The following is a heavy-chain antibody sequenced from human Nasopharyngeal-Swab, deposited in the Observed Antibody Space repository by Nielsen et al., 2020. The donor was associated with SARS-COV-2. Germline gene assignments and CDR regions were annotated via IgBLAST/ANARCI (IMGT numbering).Heavy chain of an antibody. V-gene: IGHV3-48*04. Sequence: GGSLRLSCAASGFTSSSYSMNWVRRAPGKGLEWVSYISSSSSTIYYADSVKGRFTISRDNAKNSLYLQMNSLRAEDTAVYYCARDPKYYYYYGMDVWGQGTTVTVSS. CDR2: ISSSSSTI. CDR3: ARDPKYYYYYGMDV. J-gene: IGHJ6*02. CDR1: GFTSSSYS.